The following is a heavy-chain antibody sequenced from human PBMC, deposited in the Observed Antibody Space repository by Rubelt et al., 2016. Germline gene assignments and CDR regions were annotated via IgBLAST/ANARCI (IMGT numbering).Heavy chain of an antibody. CDR2: ISGGGGST. CDR3: AREGASRSGYYYCLDY. Sequence: DVQLEESGGGLVQPGGSLRLSCAASGFTFRNYAMSWVRQAPGKGLERVSAISGGGGSTYHADTVKSRVTISRDNSTNTRYLQMNCRIAEDTAVYYYAREGASRSGYYYCLDYWGQGTLVTVSS. J-gene: IGHJ4*02. CDR1: GFTFRNYA. V-gene: IGHV3-23*04. D-gene: IGHD3-22*01.